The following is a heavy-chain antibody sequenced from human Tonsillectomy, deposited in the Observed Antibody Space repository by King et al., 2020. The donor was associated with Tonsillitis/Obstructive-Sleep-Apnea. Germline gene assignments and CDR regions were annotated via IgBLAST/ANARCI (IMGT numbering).Heavy chain of an antibody. CDR3: ASPSDILTGYSGTDDAVDI. CDR2: INPNSVGT. Sequence: QLVQSGAEVKKPGASVKVSCKASGYTFTGYYMHWVRQAPGQGLEWMGLINPNSVGTHYAQKFQGRVTMTRDTSNSTAYMELSRLRSDDTAVDYCASPSDILTGYSGTDDAVDIWGQGTMVTVSS. V-gene: IGHV1-2*06. D-gene: IGHD3-9*01. CDR1: GYTFTGYY. J-gene: IGHJ3*02.